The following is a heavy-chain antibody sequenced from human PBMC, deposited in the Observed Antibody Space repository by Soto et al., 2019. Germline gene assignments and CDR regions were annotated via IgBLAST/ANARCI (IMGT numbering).Heavy chain of an antibody. CDR1: GGSFSGYY. V-gene: IGHV4-34*01. CDR2: INHSGST. CDR3: ARGRGIVARMSGHYYYYGMDV. Sequence: SETLSLTCAVYGGSFSGYYWSWIRQPPGKGLEWIGEINHSGSTNYNPSLKSRVTISVDTSKNQFSLKLSSVTAADTAVYYCARGRGIVARMSGHYYYYGMDVWGQGTTVTVSS. J-gene: IGHJ6*02. D-gene: IGHD5-12*01.